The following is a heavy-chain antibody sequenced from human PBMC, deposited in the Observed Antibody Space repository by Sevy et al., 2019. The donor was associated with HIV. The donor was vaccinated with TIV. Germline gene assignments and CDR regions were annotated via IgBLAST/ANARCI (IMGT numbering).Heavy chain of an antibody. V-gene: IGHV1-18*04. CDR1: GYTFTSYG. Sequence: ASVKVSCKASGYTFTSYGISWVRQAPGQGLEWMGWISAYNGNTNYAQKLQGRVTMTTDTSTSTAYRELRSLRSDDTAVYYCARDDFWSGYYSNYYYYGMDVWGQGTTVTVSS. CDR2: ISAYNGNT. J-gene: IGHJ6*02. D-gene: IGHD3-3*01. CDR3: ARDDFWSGYYSNYYYYGMDV.